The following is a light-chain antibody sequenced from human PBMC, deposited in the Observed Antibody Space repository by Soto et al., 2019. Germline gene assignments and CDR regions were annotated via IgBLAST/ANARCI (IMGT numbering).Light chain of an antibody. Sequence: EVVMTQSPATLSVSPGERVTLSCRASQSVSSDLAWYQQKPGQPPRLLIYNASNRTTGIPARFSGSGSGTDFTLTISSLEPEDFAVYYCQQRGDWPPITFGQGTRLEIK. V-gene: IGKV3-11*01. CDR1: QSVSSD. J-gene: IGKJ5*01. CDR2: NAS. CDR3: QQRGDWPPIT.